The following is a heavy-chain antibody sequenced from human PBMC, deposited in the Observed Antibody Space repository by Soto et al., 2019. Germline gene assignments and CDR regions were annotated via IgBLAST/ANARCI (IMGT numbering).Heavy chain of an antibody. CDR2: ISDDGDKK. CDR3: ARDRYSSSTLFDY. D-gene: IGHD6-6*01. Sequence: QVPLVESGGGVVQPGRSLRLSCAASGFTLTNYAMHWVRQAPGKGLEWLAVISDDGDKKYYADSVKGRFTISRDNSNKTLYLQMNSLRPEDAAVYYCARDRYSSSTLFDYWGQGTLVTVSS. J-gene: IGHJ4*02. V-gene: IGHV3-30-3*01. CDR1: GFTLTNYA.